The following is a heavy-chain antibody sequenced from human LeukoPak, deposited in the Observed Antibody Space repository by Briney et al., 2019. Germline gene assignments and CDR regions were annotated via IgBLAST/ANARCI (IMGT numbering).Heavy chain of an antibody. CDR2: ISPYNGNT. V-gene: IGHV1-18*01. D-gene: IGHD3-9*01. Sequence: ASVKVSCKASGYTFRTYGITWVRQAPGQGLDWMGWISPYNGNTNYAQRFQGRVTMTTDTSTTTAYMDLRSLRSDDTAVYYCARGVAMWGYDILTEYFDYWGQGTLVTVSS. J-gene: IGHJ4*02. CDR3: ARGVAMWGYDILTEYFDY. CDR1: GYTFRTYG.